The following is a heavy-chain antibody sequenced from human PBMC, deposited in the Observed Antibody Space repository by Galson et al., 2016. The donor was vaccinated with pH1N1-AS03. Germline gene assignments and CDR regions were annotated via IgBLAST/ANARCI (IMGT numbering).Heavy chain of an antibody. J-gene: IGHJ5*02. CDR1: GGPFNIYY. V-gene: IGHV4-34*01. CDR3: VVDWGPSCFAL. D-gene: IGHD3-9*01. CDR2: INHSGGT. Sequence: SETLSLTCAVYGGPFNIYYWSWIRRPPGKGLEWIGEINHSGGTNYNPSLKSRVAISEDTSKKQFSVKLTSVTAADTAVYYCVVDWGPSCFALWGQGTLVTVSS.